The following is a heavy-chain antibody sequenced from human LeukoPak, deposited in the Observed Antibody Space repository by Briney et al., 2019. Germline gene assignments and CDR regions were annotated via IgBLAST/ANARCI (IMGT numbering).Heavy chain of an antibody. CDR3: ARDISPPPYFDY. J-gene: IGHJ4*02. Sequence: GWSLRLSCAASGFTFSSYSMNWVRQAPGKGLALVSSISSSSSSYIYYADSVKGRFTISRDNAKNSLYLQMNSLRAEDTAVYYCARDISPPPYFDYWGQGTLVTVSS. CDR2: ISSSSSSYI. V-gene: IGHV3-21*01. CDR1: GFTFSSYS.